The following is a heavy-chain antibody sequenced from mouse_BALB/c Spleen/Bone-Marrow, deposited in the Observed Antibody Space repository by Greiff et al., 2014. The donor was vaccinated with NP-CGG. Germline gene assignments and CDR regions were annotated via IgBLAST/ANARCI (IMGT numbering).Heavy chain of an antibody. CDR3: AREGDYYGSSDY. CDR2: IWAGGST. D-gene: IGHD1-1*01. J-gene: IGHJ2*01. CDR1: GFSLTSYG. V-gene: IGHV2-9*02. Sequence: QVQLKESGPGLVAPSQSLSITCTVSGFSLTSYGVHWVCQPPGKGLEWLGVIWAGGSTNYNSALMARLSISKDNSKSQVFLKVNSLQADDTAMYYCAREGDYYGSSDYWGQGTTLTVSS.